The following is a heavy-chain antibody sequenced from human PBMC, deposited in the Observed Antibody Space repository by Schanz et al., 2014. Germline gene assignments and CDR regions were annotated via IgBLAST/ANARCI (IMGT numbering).Heavy chain of an antibody. V-gene: IGHV3-23*01. CDR3: ARPTLWFGDNCFDP. Sequence: EVQLLESGGGLVQPGGSLRLSCAASGFTFSSYAMSWVRQAPGKGLEWVSAISGSGGSTYYADSVKGRFTISRDNSKNTLYLQVDDLAAEDRAVYYCARPTLWFGDNCFDPWGQGTLVTVSS. CDR1: GFTFSSYA. CDR2: ISGSGGST. D-gene: IGHD3-10*01. J-gene: IGHJ5*02.